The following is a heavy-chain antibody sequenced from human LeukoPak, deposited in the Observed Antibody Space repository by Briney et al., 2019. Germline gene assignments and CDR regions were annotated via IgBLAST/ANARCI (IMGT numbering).Heavy chain of an antibody. CDR1: GGSLSSGGYY. J-gene: IGHJ6*03. CDR3: ARTPERFWSGYYLRSLDYMDV. D-gene: IGHD3-3*01. V-gene: IGHV4-30-2*01. CDR2: IYHSGST. Sequence: SETLSLTCTVSGGSLSSGGYYWSWIRQPPGKGLEWIGYIYHSGSTYYNPSLKSRVTISVDRSKNQFSLKLSSVTAADTAVYYCARTPERFWSGYYLRSLDYMDVWGKGTTVTVSS.